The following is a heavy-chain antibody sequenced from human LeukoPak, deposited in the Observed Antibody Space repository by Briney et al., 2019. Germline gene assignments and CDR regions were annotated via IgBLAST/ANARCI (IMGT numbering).Heavy chain of an antibody. CDR1: GFTFSSYW. CDR3: ASSYQADDY. D-gene: IGHD1-26*01. CDR2: INPGGSSI. Sequence: PGGSLRLSCAASGFTFSSYWMYWVRQVPGKGLGWVARINPGGSSITYADSVKGRFTISRDNAKNTLYLQMDSLRAEDAGVYYCASSYQADDYWGQGARVSV. V-gene: IGHV3-74*01. J-gene: IGHJ4*02.